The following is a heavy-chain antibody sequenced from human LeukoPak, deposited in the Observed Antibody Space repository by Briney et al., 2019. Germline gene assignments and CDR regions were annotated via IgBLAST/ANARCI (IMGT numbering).Heavy chain of an antibody. V-gene: IGHV1-2*02. CDR2: INPDSGGT. CDR3: VRVKPELY. D-gene: IGHD1-14*01. J-gene: IGHJ4*02. CDR1: GYTFTGSY. Sequence: ASVKVSCKASGYTFTGSYIHWVRQAPGQGLEWMGWINPDSGGTNYAQKFQGRVTMTRDTSISTAYMELSRLIPDDTAVYYCVRVKPELYWGQGTLVTVSS.